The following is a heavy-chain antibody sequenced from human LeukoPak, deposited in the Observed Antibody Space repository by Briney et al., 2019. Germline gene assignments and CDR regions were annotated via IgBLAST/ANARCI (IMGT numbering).Heavy chain of an antibody. D-gene: IGHD5/OR15-5a*01. CDR3: VRDGSTLLNYYYYYMDV. J-gene: IGHJ6*03. Sequence: GASVKVSCKASGYTFTSYPMNWVRQAPGQGPEWMGWINTNTGNPTYAQGFTGRFVFSLDTSVSTAYLQISSLKAEDTAIYYCVRDGSTLLNYYYYYMDVWGKGTTVTVSS. CDR2: INTNTGNP. CDR1: GYTFTSYP. V-gene: IGHV7-4-1*02.